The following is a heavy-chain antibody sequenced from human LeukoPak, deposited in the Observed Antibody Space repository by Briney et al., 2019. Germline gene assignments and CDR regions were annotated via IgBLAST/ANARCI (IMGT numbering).Heavy chain of an antibody. Sequence: GGSLRLSCTASGFTFGDHAMSWFRQAPGKGLEWVSFIRSKLYGGTTEYAASVKGRFTISRDVSESSLYLQMNSLRTEDTAVYYCGRIAINANNGMDVWGQGTTVTVSS. CDR1: GFTFGDHA. V-gene: IGHV3-49*03. CDR2: IRSKLYGGTT. CDR3: GRIAINANNGMDV. J-gene: IGHJ6*02. D-gene: IGHD1/OR15-1a*01.